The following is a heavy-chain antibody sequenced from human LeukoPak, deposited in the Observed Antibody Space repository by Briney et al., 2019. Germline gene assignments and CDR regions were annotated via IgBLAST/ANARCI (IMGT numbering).Heavy chain of an antibody. J-gene: IGHJ4*02. CDR1: GFTFSRCW. CDR3: ARGSQFDY. V-gene: IGHV3-7*03. CDR2: IKEDGSKK. Sequence: GGSLRLSCAASGFTFSRCWMTWVRQAPGKGLEWVANIKEDGSKKNYVDSVKGRFTISRDNAKNSLYLQMNSLRTEDTAVYYCARGSQFDYWGQGTLVTVSS.